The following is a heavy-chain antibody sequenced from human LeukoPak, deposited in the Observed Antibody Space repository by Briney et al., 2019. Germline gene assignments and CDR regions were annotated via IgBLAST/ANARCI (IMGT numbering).Heavy chain of an antibody. CDR1: GFTFGSYS. D-gene: IGHD3-3*01. J-gene: IGHJ4*02. V-gene: IGHV3-21*01. CDR2: ISSSSSYI. CDR3: ARDLNSYYDFWSGYTDNNHFDY. Sequence: PGGSLRLSCAASGFTFGSYSMNWVRQAPGKGLEWVSSISSSSSYIYYADSVKGRFTISRDNAKNSLYLQMNSLRAEDTAVYYCARDLNSYYDFWSGYTDNNHFDYWGQGTLVTVSS.